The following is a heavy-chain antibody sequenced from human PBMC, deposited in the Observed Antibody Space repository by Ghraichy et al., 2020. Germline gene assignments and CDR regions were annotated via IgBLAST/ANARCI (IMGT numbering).Heavy chain of an antibody. D-gene: IGHD3-16*02. J-gene: IGHJ4*02. CDR2: IYYSGST. CDR1: GGSISSYY. CDR3: AREKEIITFGGVIVRTLIFDY. V-gene: IGHV4-59*01. Sequence: SQTLSLTCTVSGGSISSYYWSWIRQPPGKGLEWIGYIYYSGSTNYNPSLKSRVTISVDTSKNQFSLKLSSVTAADTAVYYCAREKEIITFGGVIVRTLIFDYWGQGTLVTVSS.